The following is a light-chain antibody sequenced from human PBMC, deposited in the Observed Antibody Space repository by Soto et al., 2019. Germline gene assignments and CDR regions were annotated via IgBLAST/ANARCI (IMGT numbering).Light chain of an antibody. CDR1: SSNIGAGYD. CDR2: GNS. Sequence: QSVPTQPHSVSGAPGQRVTISCTGSSSNIGAGYDVHWYQQLPGTAPKLLIYGNSNRPSGVPDRFSGSKSGTSASLAITGLQAEDEADYYCQSYDSSLSGFFGGGTKLTVL. V-gene: IGLV1-40*01. J-gene: IGLJ2*01. CDR3: QSYDSSLSGF.